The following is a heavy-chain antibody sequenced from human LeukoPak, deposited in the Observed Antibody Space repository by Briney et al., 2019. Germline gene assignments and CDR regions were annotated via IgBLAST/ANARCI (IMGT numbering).Heavy chain of an antibody. V-gene: IGHV3-23*01. CDR1: GFTFSSYA. Sequence: GGSLRLSCAASGFTFSSYAMSWVRQAPGKGLEWVSAISGSGGSTHYADSVKGRFTISRDNSKNTLYLQMSSLRAEDTAVYYCAKTPLIWGFAYWYFDLWGRGTLVTVSS. J-gene: IGHJ2*01. CDR3: AKTPLIWGFAYWYFDL. CDR2: ISGSGGST. D-gene: IGHD3-16*01.